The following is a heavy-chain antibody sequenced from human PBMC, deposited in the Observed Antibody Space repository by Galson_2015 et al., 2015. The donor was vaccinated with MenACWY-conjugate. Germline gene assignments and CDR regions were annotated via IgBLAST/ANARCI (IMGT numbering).Heavy chain of an antibody. D-gene: IGHD5-18*01. V-gene: IGHV4-59*12. J-gene: IGHJ4*02. CDR3: ARDRRGYSYGPDY. CDR1: GGSISSYY. CDR2: IYYSGST. Sequence: ETLSLTCTVSGGSISSYYWSWIRQPPGKGLEWIGYIYYSGSTNYNPSLKSRVTISVDTSKNQFSLKLSSVTAADTAVYYCARDRRGYSYGPDYWGQGTLVTVSS.